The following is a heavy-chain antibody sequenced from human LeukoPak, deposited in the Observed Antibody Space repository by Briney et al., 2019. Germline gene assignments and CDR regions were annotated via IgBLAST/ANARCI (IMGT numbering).Heavy chain of an antibody. Sequence: GGSLRLSCVTSGFTFSSYEMNWVRQAPGKGLEWVSYISSSGNTIYHADSVKGRFTIPRDNAEKSLYLQMSSLRAEDTAVYYCARDGRDSSGWYDPFDYWGQGTLVTVSS. J-gene: IGHJ4*02. CDR3: ARDGRDSSGWYDPFDY. D-gene: IGHD6-19*01. CDR2: ISSSGNTI. CDR1: GFTFSSYE. V-gene: IGHV3-48*03.